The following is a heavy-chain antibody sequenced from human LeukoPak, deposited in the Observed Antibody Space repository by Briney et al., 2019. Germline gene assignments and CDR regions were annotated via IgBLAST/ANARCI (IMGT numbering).Heavy chain of an antibody. CDR2: IYYSGST. J-gene: IGHJ5*02. Sequence: SQTLSLTCTVSGGSISSVNYYWTWIRQPPGKGLEWIGYIYYSGSTYYNPSLKSRVTISVDTSKNQFSLKLSSVTAADTAVYYCARGSWNEAPWFDPWGQGTLVTVSS. CDR1: GGSISSVNYY. D-gene: IGHD1-1*01. V-gene: IGHV4-30-4*08. CDR3: ARGSWNEAPWFDP.